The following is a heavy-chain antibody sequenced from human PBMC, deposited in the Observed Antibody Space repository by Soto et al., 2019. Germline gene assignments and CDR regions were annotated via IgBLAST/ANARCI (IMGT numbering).Heavy chain of an antibody. D-gene: IGHD3-3*01. J-gene: IGHJ3*02. CDR3: TKDAEAYDFAFDK. CDR2: ITKTGRST. Sequence: GGSLRLSCAASGFTVSSNYGMNWVRQAPGKGLEWVSGITKTGRSTFIADSVRGRFTISRDNLKNIMYLQMNSLRVDDTALYYCTKDAEAYDFAFDKWGQGTMVTVSS. CDR1: GFTVSSNYG. V-gene: IGHV3-23*01.